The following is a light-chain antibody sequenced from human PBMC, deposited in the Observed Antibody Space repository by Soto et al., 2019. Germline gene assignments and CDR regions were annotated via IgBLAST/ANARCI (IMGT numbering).Light chain of an antibody. CDR2: DAS. CDR1: QSISNY. CDR3: QQRANWPPWT. V-gene: IGKV3-11*01. J-gene: IGKJ1*01. Sequence: EIVLTQSPATLSLSPGERATLSCRASQSISNYLAWYQQKPGQAPRLLIYDASNRATGIPARFSGSGSGTDFTLTISSLEPEDFAVYYCQQRANWPPWTFGQGTKVEIK.